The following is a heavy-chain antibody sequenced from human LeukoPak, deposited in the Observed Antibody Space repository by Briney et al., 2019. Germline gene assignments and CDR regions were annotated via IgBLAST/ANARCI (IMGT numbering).Heavy chain of an antibody. Sequence: SQTLSLTCVISGDSVSSNSASWNWIRQSPSRGLEWLGRTYYRSKWYNDYAVSVKSRITINPDTSKNQFSLQLNSVTPEDTAVYYCARGLTPSTYSSGWTGVNDAFDIWGQGTMVTVSS. CDR3: ARGLTPSTYSSGWTGVNDAFDI. D-gene: IGHD6-19*01. CDR1: GDSVSSNSAS. V-gene: IGHV6-1*01. J-gene: IGHJ3*02. CDR2: TYYRSKWYN.